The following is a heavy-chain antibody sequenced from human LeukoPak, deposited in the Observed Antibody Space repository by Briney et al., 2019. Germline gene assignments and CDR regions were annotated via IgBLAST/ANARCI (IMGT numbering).Heavy chain of an antibody. CDR3: ARRDCTGGSYRTRIFDY. Sequence: ASVKVSCKASGYTFTSYDINWVRQATGQGLEWMGWMNPNSGNTGYAQKFQGRVTITRNTSISTAYMELSSLTSEDSAVYYCARRDCTGGSYRTRIFDYWGQGTLVTVSS. J-gene: IGHJ4*02. CDR2: MNPNSGNT. D-gene: IGHD2-8*02. V-gene: IGHV1-8*03. CDR1: GYTFTSYD.